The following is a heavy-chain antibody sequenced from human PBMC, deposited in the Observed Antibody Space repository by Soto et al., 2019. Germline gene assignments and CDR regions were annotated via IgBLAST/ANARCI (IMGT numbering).Heavy chain of an antibody. CDR3: ARIKDYYHDGIGYFDY. CDR1: GGSISSGDYY. CDR2: IYYSGST. J-gene: IGHJ4*02. Sequence: PSETLSLTCTVSGGSISSGDYYWSWIRQPPGKGLEWIGYIYYSGSTYYNPSLKSRVTISVDTSKNQFSLKLSSVTAADTAVYYCARIKDYYHDGIGYFDYWGQGTLVTVSS. V-gene: IGHV4-30-4*01. D-gene: IGHD3-22*01.